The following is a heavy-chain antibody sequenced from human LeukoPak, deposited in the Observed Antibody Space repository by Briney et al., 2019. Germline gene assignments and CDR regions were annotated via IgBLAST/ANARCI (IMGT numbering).Heavy chain of an antibody. V-gene: IGHV1-8*01. J-gene: IGHJ4*02. CDR2: MNPNSGNT. CDR1: GYSFTTYD. CDR3: AKNVRDTGTFDY. Sequence: ASVKVSFTASGYSFTTYDINWVRQATGQGLEWMGWMNPNSGNTGYAQRFQGRVTMTRDTSISTAYMELNSLTSEDTAVYYCAKNVRDTGTFDYWGQGTLVTVSS. D-gene: IGHD5-18*01.